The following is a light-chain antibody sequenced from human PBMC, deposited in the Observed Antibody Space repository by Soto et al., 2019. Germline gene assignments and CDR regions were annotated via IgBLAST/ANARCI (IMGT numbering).Light chain of an antibody. CDR1: SSHIGAGYH. V-gene: IGLV1-40*01. Sequence: QSVLTQPPSVSGTPGQRVTISCTGSSSHIGAGYHVHWYQKLPGTAPKLLIYSNTNRPLGVPDRFSGAKSGTSASLAITRLQAEDEADHYCQSYDSSLSGSRVFGTGTKVTVL. CDR2: SNT. J-gene: IGLJ1*01. CDR3: QSYDSSLSGSRV.